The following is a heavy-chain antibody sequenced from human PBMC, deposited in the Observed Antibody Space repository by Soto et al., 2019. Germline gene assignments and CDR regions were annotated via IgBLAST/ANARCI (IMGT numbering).Heavy chain of an antibody. V-gene: IGHV4-34*01. CDR2: INHSGST. Sequence: SETLSLTCAVYGGSFSGYYWSWIRQPPGKGLEWIGEINHSGSTNYNPSLKSRVTISVDTSKNQSSLKLSSVTAADTAVYYCARGRDVVVVPAANRYYYYYGMDVWGQGTTVTVSS. CDR1: GGSFSGYY. CDR3: ARGRDVVVVPAANRYYYYYGMDV. J-gene: IGHJ6*02. D-gene: IGHD2-2*01.